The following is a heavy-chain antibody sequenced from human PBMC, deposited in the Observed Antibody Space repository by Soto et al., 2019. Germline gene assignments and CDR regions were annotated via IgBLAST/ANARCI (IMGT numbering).Heavy chain of an antibody. CDR2: INAGNGNT. D-gene: IGHD6-19*01. CDR3: ARDPNSSGWYPGEYFQH. Sequence: ASVKVSCKASGYTFTSYAMHWVRQAPGQRLEWMGWINAGNGNTKYSQKFQGRVTITRDTSASTAYMELSSLRSEDTAVYYCARDPNSSGWYPGEYFQHWGQGTRVTVSS. V-gene: IGHV1-3*01. J-gene: IGHJ1*01. CDR1: GYTFTSYA.